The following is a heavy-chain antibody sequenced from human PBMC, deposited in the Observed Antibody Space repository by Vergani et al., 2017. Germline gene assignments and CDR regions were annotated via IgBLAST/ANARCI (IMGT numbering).Heavy chain of an antibody. CDR1: GFTSSYYG. CDR2: ISYDGTQK. V-gene: IGHV3-30*03. D-gene: IGHD1-1*01. Sequence: QVHLVESGGGVVQPGRSLRLSCVVSGFTSSYYGMHWVRQAPGKGLEWVAVISYDGTQKYYAESVKGRFTISRDNSKSTLYLQMNSLRTEDTAVYYCATKSXGTPGCQIGYFREWGQGTLVTVSS. J-gene: IGHJ1*01. CDR3: ATKSXGTPGCQIGYFRE.